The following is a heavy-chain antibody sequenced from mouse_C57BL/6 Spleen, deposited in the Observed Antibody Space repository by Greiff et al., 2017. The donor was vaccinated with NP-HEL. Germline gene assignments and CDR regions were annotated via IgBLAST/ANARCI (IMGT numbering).Heavy chain of an antibody. V-gene: IGHV1-53*01. Sequence: QVQLQQPGTELVKPGASVKLSCKASGYTFTSYWMHWVKQRPGQGLEWIGNINPSNGGTNYNEKFKSKATLTVDKSSSTAYMQLSSLTSEDSAVYYCARGGSYYSNYVYAMDYWGQGTSVTVSS. CDR2: INPSNGGT. D-gene: IGHD2-5*01. J-gene: IGHJ4*01. CDR3: ARGGSYYSNYVYAMDY. CDR1: GYTFTSYW.